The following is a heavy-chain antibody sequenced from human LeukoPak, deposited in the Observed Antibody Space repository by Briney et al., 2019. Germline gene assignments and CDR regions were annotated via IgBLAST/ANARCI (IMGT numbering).Heavy chain of an antibody. CDR2: ISSSSSYI. D-gene: IGHD3-3*01. V-gene: IGHV3-21*01. J-gene: IGHJ4*02. Sequence: KPGGSLRLSCAASGFTFSSYSMNWVCQAPGPGLEWVSSISSSSSYIYYADSVKGRFTISRDNAKNSLYLQMNSLRAEDTAVYYCARDTVLRFLYWGQGTLVTVSS. CDR3: ARDTVLRFLY. CDR1: GFTFSSYS.